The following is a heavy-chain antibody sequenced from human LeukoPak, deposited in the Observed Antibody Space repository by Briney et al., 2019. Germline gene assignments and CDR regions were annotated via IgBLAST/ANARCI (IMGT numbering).Heavy chain of an antibody. CDR1: GFTFSSYG. J-gene: IGHJ4*02. D-gene: IGHD5-18*01. Sequence: QPGGSLRLSCAASGFTFSSYGMHWVRQAPGKGLEWVAVIWYDGSNKYYADSVKGRFTISRDNSKNTLYLQMDSLRAEDTAVYYCAKDPAWAAMVIYYFDYWGQGTLVTVSS. CDR2: IWYDGSNK. CDR3: AKDPAWAAMVIYYFDY. V-gene: IGHV3-33*06.